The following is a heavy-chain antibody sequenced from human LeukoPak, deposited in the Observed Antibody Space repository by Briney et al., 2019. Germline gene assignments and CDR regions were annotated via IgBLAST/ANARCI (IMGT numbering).Heavy chain of an antibody. V-gene: IGHV3-9*01. D-gene: IGHD5-24*01. J-gene: IGHJ4*02. Sequence: GGSLRLSCAASGFTFDDYAMHWVRQAPGKGLEWVSGISWNSGSIGYADSVKGRFTIPRDNAKNSLYLQMNSLIAEDTAVYYCAKSGYNRFDYWGQGTRVTVSS. CDR1: GFTFDDYA. CDR3: AKSGYNRFDY. CDR2: ISWNSGSI.